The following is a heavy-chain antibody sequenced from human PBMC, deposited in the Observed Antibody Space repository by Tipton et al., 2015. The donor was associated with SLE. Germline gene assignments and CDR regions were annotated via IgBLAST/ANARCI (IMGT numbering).Heavy chain of an antibody. Sequence: TLSLTCTVSGGSISSYYWSWIRQPPGKGLEWIGYIYYSGSTNYNPSLKGRVTISVDTSKNQFSLRLSSVTAADTAVYYCARSSSGYYVDYWGQGTLVTVSS. D-gene: IGHD3-22*01. CDR2: IYYSGST. J-gene: IGHJ4*02. CDR3: ARSSSGYYVDY. V-gene: IGHV4-59*08. CDR1: GGSISSYY.